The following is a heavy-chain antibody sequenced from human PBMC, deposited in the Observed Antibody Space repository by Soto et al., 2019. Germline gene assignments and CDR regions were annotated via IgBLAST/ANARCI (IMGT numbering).Heavy chain of an antibody. CDR3: ARNIGGYDSSGCDI. V-gene: IGHV3-53*02. J-gene: IGHJ3*02. CDR1: GFTVSSNY. D-gene: IGHD3-22*01. Sequence: EVQLVETGGGLIQPGGSLRLSCAASGFTVSSNYMSWVRQAPGKGLEWVSVIYSGGSTYYADSVKGRFTISRDNSKNTLYLQMNSLRAEETAVYYCARNIGGYDSSGCDIWGQGTMVTVSS. CDR2: IYSGGST.